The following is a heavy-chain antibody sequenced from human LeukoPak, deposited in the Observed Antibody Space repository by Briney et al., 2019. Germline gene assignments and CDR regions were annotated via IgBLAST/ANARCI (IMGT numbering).Heavy chain of an antibody. CDR3: AKPWNYGSRYTYYFDY. J-gene: IGHJ4*02. CDR2: ISGSGGST. V-gene: IGHV3-23*01. CDR1: GFTFSSYA. Sequence: GGSLRLSCAASGFTFSSYAMSWVRQAPGEGLEWVSAISGSGGSTYYADSVKGRFTISRDNSKNTLYLQMNSLRAEDTAVYYCAKPWNYGSRYTYYFDYWGQGTLVTVSS. D-gene: IGHD1-7*01.